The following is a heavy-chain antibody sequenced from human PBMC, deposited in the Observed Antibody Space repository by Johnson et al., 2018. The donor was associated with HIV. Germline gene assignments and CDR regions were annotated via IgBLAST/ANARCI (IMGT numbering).Heavy chain of an antibody. D-gene: IGHD1-1*01. Sequence: QVQLVESGGGVVQPGRSLRLSCAASGFTFSDYYMSWIRQAPGKGLEWVSYISSSGSTIYYADSVKGRFTISRDNAKNTLYLQMNSLRAEDTAVYYCARDAQPLSTFDIWGQGTMVTVSS. CDR3: ARDAQPLSTFDI. CDR2: ISSSGSTI. V-gene: IGHV3-11*04. CDR1: GFTFSDYY. J-gene: IGHJ3*02.